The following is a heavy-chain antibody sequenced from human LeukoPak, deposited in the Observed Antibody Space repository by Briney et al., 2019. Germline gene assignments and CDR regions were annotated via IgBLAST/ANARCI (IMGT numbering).Heavy chain of an antibody. CDR2: ISAYNGNT. Sequence: ASVKVSCKASGYTFTTYGITWVRQAPGQGLEWMGWISAYNGNTNYAQKLQGRVTMTTDTSTSTVYMELSSLRSEDTAVYYCARMVDYFDYWGQGTLVTVSS. V-gene: IGHV1-18*01. D-gene: IGHD2-15*01. CDR1: GYTFTTYG. J-gene: IGHJ4*02. CDR3: ARMVDYFDY.